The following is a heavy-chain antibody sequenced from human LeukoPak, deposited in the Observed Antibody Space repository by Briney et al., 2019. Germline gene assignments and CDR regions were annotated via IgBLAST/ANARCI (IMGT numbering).Heavy chain of an antibody. CDR3: AKDSIVYYYYYMDV. Sequence: GGSLRLSCAAPGFTFSSYAMSWVRQAPGKGLEWVSAISGSDGSTYYADSVKGRFTISRDKSKNTLYLQMNSLRPEDTAVYYCAKDSIVYYYYYMDVWGKGTTVTVSS. D-gene: IGHD3-16*02. J-gene: IGHJ6*03. CDR2: ISGSDGST. CDR1: GFTFSSYA. V-gene: IGHV3-23*01.